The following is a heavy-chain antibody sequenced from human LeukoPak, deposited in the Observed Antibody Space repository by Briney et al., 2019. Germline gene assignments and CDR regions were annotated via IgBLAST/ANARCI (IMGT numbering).Heavy chain of an antibody. D-gene: IGHD1-20*01. V-gene: IGHV3-30*03. CDR2: ISHDGSHI. CDR3: ARVGYNFNLGNAFDV. Sequence: GSLRLSCAASGFTFSSYGMHWVRQAPGKGLEWVAVISHDGSHIYYADSVRGRVTISRDNSRSTLFLQMNSLRADDTGVYHCARVGYNFNLGNAFDVWGQGTVVTVSS. CDR1: GFTFSSYG. J-gene: IGHJ3*01.